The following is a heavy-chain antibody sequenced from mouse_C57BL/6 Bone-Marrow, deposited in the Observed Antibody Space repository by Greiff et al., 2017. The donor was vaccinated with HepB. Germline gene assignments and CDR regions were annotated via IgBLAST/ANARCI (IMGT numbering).Heavy chain of an antibody. D-gene: IGHD1-1*01. Sequence: QVQLKQSGAELAKPGASVKLSCKASGYTFTSYWMHWVKQRPGQGLEWIGYINPSSGYTKYNQKFKDKATLTADKSSSTAYMQLSSLTYEDSAVYYCARSNYGSSPWFAYWGQGTLVTVSA. CDR2: INPSSGYT. CDR1: GYTFTSYW. V-gene: IGHV1-7*01. CDR3: ARSNYGSSPWFAY. J-gene: IGHJ3*01.